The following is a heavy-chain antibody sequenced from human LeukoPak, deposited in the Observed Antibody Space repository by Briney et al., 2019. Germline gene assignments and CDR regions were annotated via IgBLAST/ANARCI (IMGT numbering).Heavy chain of an antibody. J-gene: IGHJ5*02. V-gene: IGHV3-15*01. Sequence: GGSLRLSCAVFGLTYNAAWMSWVRQAPGKGLEWVGRIKSKGSGGTTDYAAPVKGRFTISRDDSKNTLYLQMNSLESEDTAVYYCAHVESMTGLKLGSWGQGTLVTVSS. CDR1: GLTYNAAW. CDR3: AHVESMTGLKLGS. D-gene: IGHD1-20*01. CDR2: IKSKGSGGTT.